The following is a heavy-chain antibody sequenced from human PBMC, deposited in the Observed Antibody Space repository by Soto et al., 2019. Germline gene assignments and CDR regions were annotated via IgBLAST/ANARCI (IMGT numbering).Heavy chain of an antibody. V-gene: IGHV3-21*01. CDR3: ARETGYCSSTSCYGFGAFDI. J-gene: IGHJ3*02. CDR2: ISSSSSYI. Sequence: WGSLRLSCAASGFTFSSYIMNWVRQAPGKGLEWVSSISSSSSYIYYADSVKGRFTISRDNAKNSLYLQMNSLRAEDTAVYYCARETGYCSSTSCYGFGAFDIWGQGTMVTVSS. CDR1: GFTFSSYI. D-gene: IGHD2-2*01.